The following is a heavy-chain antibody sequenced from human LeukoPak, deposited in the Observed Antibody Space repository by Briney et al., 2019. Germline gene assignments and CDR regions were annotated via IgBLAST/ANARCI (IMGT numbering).Heavy chain of an antibody. CDR3: ASRVGAPYRWYFDY. CDR2: IIPIFGTA. CDR1: GGTFSSYA. Sequence: GASVKVSCKASGGTFSSYAISWVRQAPGQGLEWMGGIIPIFGTANYAQKFQGRVTITADESTSTAYMELSSLRSEDTAVYYCASRVGAPYRWYFDYWGQGTLVTVSS. D-gene: IGHD1-26*01. V-gene: IGHV1-69*13. J-gene: IGHJ4*02.